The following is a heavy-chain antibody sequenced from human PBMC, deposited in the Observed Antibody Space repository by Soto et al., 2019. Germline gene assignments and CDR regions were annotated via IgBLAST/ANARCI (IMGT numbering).Heavy chain of an antibody. CDR1: GFTFSSYA. D-gene: IGHD3-22*01. V-gene: IGHV3-30-3*01. CDR2: ISYDGSNK. CDR3: ARDYYKYYDSSGYYRSPAY. Sequence: GGSLRLSCAASGFTFSSYAMHWVRQAPGKGLEWVAVISYDGSNKYYADSVKGRLTISRDNSRNTLFLQMNSLRAEDTAVYYCARDYYKYYDSSGYYRSPAYWGQGTLVTVSS. J-gene: IGHJ4*02.